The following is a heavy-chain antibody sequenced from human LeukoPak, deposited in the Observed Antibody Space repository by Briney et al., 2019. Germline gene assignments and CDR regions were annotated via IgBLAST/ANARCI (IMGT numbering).Heavy chain of an antibody. D-gene: IGHD1-26*01. CDR2: INPNSGGT. Sequence: ASVKVSCKASGYTFTGYYIHWVRQAPGQGLEWMGWINPNSGGTNYAQKFQGRVTMTRDTSISTAYMELSRLRSDDTAVYYCASAWAVGAPTDYWGQGTLVTVSS. CDR3: ASAWAVGAPTDY. V-gene: IGHV1-2*02. J-gene: IGHJ4*02. CDR1: GYTFTGYY.